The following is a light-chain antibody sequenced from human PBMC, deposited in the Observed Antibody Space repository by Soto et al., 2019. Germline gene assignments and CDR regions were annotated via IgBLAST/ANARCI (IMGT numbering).Light chain of an antibody. Sequence: EIVLTQSPATLSVSPGERATLSCRASQSVSSNLAWYQQRPGQAPRLLIYRASIRATGTPARFSGTGSGTEFTLTISSLQSEDFAVYFCQEYNNWPPRDAFGQGTKLEIK. CDR2: RAS. CDR1: QSVSSN. V-gene: IGKV3-15*01. CDR3: QEYNNWPPRDA. J-gene: IGKJ2*01.